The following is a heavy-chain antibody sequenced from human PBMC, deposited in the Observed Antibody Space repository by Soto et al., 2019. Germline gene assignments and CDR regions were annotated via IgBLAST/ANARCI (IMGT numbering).Heavy chain of an antibody. CDR1: GGSFSTYT. CDR2: IIPMFGII. CDR3: AILTPITGVY. Sequence: QVLLVQSGAEVKKPGSSVKVSCKGSGGSFSTYTLTWVRQAPGQGLEWMGGIIPMFGIINYAQKFQGRVTITADRSTTTAYMELISLSSDDTAVYYCAILTPITGVYWGQGAQVTVSS. D-gene: IGHD5-12*01. V-gene: IGHV1-69*17. J-gene: IGHJ4*02.